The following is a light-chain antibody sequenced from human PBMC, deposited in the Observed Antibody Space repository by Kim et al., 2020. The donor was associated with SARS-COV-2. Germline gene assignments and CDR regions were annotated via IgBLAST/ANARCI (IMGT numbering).Light chain of an antibody. Sequence: ETVMTQSPATLFVSPGERATLSCRASQSVSSKVAWYQQKLGQAPRLLIYGASTRATGIPARFTGSGSGTEFTLTISSLQSEDFGVYYCQQYKNWRTFGQGTKVDIK. CDR1: QSVSSK. CDR2: GAS. CDR3: QQYKNWRT. V-gene: IGKV3-15*01. J-gene: IGKJ1*01.